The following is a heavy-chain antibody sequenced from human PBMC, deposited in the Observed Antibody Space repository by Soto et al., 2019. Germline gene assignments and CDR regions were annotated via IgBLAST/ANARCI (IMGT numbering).Heavy chain of an antibody. J-gene: IGHJ6*02. D-gene: IGHD3-3*01. CDR2: IYPGDSDT. Sequence: PGESLKISCKGSGYSFTSYWIGWVRQMPGKGLEWMGIIYPGDSDTRYSPSFQGQVTISADKSISTAYLQWSSLKASDTAMYYCARQYYDFWSGYSSYYGMDVWGQGTTVTVSS. CDR1: GYSFTSYW. V-gene: IGHV5-51*01. CDR3: ARQYYDFWSGYSSYYGMDV.